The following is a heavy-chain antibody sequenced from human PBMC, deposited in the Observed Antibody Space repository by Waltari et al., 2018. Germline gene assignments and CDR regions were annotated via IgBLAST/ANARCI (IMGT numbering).Heavy chain of an antibody. CDR1: GYTFTSYA. CDR3: ARVSTNNGPGDLDY. D-gene: IGHD2-8*01. J-gene: IGHJ4*02. CDR2: INAGNGNT. Sequence: QVQLVQSGAEVKKPGASVKVSCKASGYTFTSYAMHWVRQAPGQRLEWMGWINAGNGNTKYSQKFQGRVTITRDTSASTAYMELSSLRSEDTAIYYCARVSTNNGPGDLDYWGQGTLVTVSA. V-gene: IGHV1-3*01.